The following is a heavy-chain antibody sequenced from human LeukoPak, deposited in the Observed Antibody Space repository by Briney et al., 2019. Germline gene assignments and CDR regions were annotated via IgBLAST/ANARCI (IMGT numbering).Heavy chain of an antibody. CDR2: MKTDGSTI. V-gene: IGHV3-74*01. J-gene: IGHJ4*02. CDR3: ARGADHGGSYYPD. D-gene: IGHD3-10*01. Sequence: GGSLRLSCAASGFRFSYSWMYWVRHGPGKGPVWVSRMKTDGSTIEYADSVKGRFTISRDNAKNTLFLQMSSLRVEDTAVYYCARGADHGGSYYPDWGQGTRVTVSS. CDR1: GFRFSYSW.